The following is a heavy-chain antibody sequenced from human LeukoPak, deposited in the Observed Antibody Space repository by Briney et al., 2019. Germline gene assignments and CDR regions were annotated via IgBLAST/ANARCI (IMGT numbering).Heavy chain of an antibody. CDR3: ARDLVHYYGSGSYWYY. CDR1: GYTFTNYG. D-gene: IGHD3-10*01. V-gene: IGHV1-18*01. J-gene: IGHJ4*02. CDR2: ISAYNGNT. Sequence: ASVKVSCKASGYTFTNYGISWVRQAPGQGLEWMGWISAYNGNTNYAQKLQGRVTMTTDTSTSTAYMELRSLRSDDTAVYYCARDLVHYYGSGSYWYYWGQGTLVTVSS.